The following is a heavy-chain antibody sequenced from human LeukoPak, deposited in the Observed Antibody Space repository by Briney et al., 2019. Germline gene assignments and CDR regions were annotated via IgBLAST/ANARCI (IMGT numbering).Heavy chain of an antibody. Sequence: SQTLSLTCTVSGGSISSGDYYWSWIRQPPGKGLEKIGHIYYSGTTYYNSSLKSRVTISVDTSNNQFSLRLSSVTAADTAVCYCARGGGDYFLDPWGQGTLVTVSS. CDR3: ARGGGDYFLDP. V-gene: IGHV4-30-4*08. CDR1: GGSISSGDYY. J-gene: IGHJ5*02. D-gene: IGHD4-17*01. CDR2: IYYSGTT.